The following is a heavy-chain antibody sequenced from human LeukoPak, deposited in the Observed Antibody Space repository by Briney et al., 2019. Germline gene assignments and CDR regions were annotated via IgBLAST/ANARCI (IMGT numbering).Heavy chain of an antibody. CDR2: IYYSGST. J-gene: IGHJ4*02. CDR1: GGSISSYY. Sequence: PSETLSLTCTVSGGSISSYYWSWIRQPPGKGLEWIGYIYYSGSTNYNPSLKSRVTISVDTSKNQFSLKLSSVTAADTAVYYCARSSLRRFIPRSYFDYWGQGTLVTVSS. D-gene: IGHD5/OR15-5a*01. V-gene: IGHV4-59*01. CDR3: ARSSLRRFIPRSYFDY.